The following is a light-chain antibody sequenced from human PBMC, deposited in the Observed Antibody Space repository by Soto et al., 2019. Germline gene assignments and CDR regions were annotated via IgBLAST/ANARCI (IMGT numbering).Light chain of an antibody. Sequence: PGERATLSCRASQSVSSSYLAWYQQKPGQAPRLLIYDASSRATGIPDRFSGSGSGADFTLTISRLEPEDFAVYYCQQYGSSPRTFGQGTKVEIK. V-gene: IGKV3-20*01. CDR2: DAS. J-gene: IGKJ1*01. CDR3: QQYGSSPRT. CDR1: QSVSSSY.